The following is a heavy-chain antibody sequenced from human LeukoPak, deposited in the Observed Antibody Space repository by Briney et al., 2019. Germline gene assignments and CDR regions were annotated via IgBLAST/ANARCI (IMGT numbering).Heavy chain of an antibody. CDR1: GYTFTSYG. V-gene: IGHV1-18*01. D-gene: IGHD4-17*01. J-gene: IGHJ3*02. CDR3: ARRDYYGDYGDAFDI. Sequence: ASVKVSCKASGYTFTSYGISWVRQAPGQGLEWMGWISAYNGNTNYAQKLQGRVTMTTGTSTSTAYMELRSLRSDDTAVYYYARRDYYGDYGDAFDIWGQGTMVTVSS. CDR2: ISAYNGNT.